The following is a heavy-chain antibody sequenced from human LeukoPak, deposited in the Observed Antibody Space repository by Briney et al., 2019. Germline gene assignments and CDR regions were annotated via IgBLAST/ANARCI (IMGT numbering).Heavy chain of an antibody. D-gene: IGHD3-22*01. J-gene: IGHJ3*02. V-gene: IGHV4-59*01. CDR2: IYYSGST. Sequence: SETLSLTCTVSGGSISSYYWSWIRQPPGKGLGWIGYIYYSGSTNYNPSLKSRVTISVDTSKNQFSLKLSSVTAADTAVYYCARAGGGYYYDSSAYAFDIWGQGTMVTVSS. CDR1: GGSISSYY. CDR3: ARAGGGYYYDSSAYAFDI.